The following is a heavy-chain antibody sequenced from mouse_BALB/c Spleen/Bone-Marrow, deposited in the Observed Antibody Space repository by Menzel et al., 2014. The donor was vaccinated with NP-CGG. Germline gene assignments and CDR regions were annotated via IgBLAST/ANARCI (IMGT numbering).Heavy chain of an antibody. J-gene: IGHJ3*01. CDR2: INTYNGGT. CDR1: GYSFTDYT. CDR3: TSHSPFAY. Sequence: VQLQQSGPELVKPGASMKISCKASGYSFTDYTMNWVKQSHGKNLEWIGLINTYNGGTKYNQKFKGKATLTIDKSSSTAYMELLSLTSGDSTVYYCTSHSPFAYWGQGTLVTVSA. V-gene: IGHV1-18*01. D-gene: IGHD3-1*01.